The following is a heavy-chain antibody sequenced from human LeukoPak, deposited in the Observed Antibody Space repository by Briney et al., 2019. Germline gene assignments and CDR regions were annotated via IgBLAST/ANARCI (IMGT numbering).Heavy chain of an antibody. CDR1: GYTFTSYY. J-gene: IGHJ6*03. CDR2: INPSGGST. CDR3: ARARAVVPAAMKIYYYYYMDV. D-gene: IGHD2-2*01. V-gene: IGHV1-46*01. Sequence: ASVKVSCKASGYTFTSYYMHWVRQAPGQGLEWMGIINPSGGSTSHAQKFQGRVTITADKSTSTAYMELSSLRSEDTAVYYCARARAVVPAAMKIYYYYYMDVWGKGTTVTVSS.